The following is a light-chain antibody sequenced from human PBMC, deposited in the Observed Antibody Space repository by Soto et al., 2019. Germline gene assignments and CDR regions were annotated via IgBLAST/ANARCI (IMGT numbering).Light chain of an antibody. CDR3: QQYYTTPHT. V-gene: IGKV4-1*01. J-gene: IGKJ1*01. Sequence: DVVMTQSPDSLAVSLGERATTNCKSSQSLFHTPPNRANLAWYQQKPGQPPKLLLYWASIRESGVPDRFSGSGSVTDFTLTISSLQAEDVAVYYCQQYYTTPHTFGQGTKVEI. CDR1: QSLFHTPPNRAN. CDR2: WAS.